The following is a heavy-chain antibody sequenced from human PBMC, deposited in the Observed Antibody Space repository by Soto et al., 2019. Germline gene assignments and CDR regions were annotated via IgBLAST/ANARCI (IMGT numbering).Heavy chain of an antibody. D-gene: IGHD2-15*01. J-gene: IGHJ4*02. CDR3: ASGWQLHS. V-gene: IGHV6-1*01. CDR1: GDSVSSNSAA. CDR2: TYYRSEWYY. Sequence: QVQLQQSGPGLVKPSQTLSLTCAISGDSVSSNSAAWNWIRQSPSRGLEWLGRTYYRSEWYYDYALAVKSRLTINPDTSKNQFSLQLNSMTPEDTAVYFCASGWQLHSWGQGTLFTVSS.